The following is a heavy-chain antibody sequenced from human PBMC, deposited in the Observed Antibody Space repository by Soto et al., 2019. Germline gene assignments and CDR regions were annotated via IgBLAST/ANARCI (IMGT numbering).Heavy chain of an antibody. V-gene: IGHV3-23*01. CDR3: AKVMVKKWLDP. Sequence: RLSCAASGFTFSSYAMSWVRQAPGKGLEWVSAISGSGGSTYYADSVKGRFTISRDNSKKTLYLQMSRLRAEDTAVYYCAKVMVKKWLDPWGQGTLVTFSS. D-gene: IGHD5-18*01. J-gene: IGHJ5*02. CDR1: GFTFSSYA. CDR2: ISGSGGST.